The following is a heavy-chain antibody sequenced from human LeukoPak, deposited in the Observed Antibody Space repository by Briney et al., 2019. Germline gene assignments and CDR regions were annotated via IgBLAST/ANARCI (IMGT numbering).Heavy chain of an antibody. CDR1: GFTFSIYA. J-gene: IGHJ4*02. CDR3: ARVESHSYGFVY. V-gene: IGHV3-48*03. Sequence: KAGGSLRLSCAASGFTFSIYAMNWVRQAPGKGLEWVSYISSSGSTIYYADSVKGRFTISRDNAKNSLYLQMNSLRAEDTAVYYCARVESHSYGFVYWGQGTLVTVSS. CDR2: ISSSGSTI. D-gene: IGHD5-18*01.